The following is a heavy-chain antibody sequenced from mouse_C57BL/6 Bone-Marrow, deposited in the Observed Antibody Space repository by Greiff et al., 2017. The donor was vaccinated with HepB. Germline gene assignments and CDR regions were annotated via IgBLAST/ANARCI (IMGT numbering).Heavy chain of an antibody. J-gene: IGHJ3*01. V-gene: IGHV5-6*01. CDR2: ISSGGSYT. Sequence: EVKLMESGGDLVKPGGSLKLSCAASGFTFSSYGMSWVRQTPDKRLEWVATISSGGSYTYYPDSVKGRFTISRDNAKNTLYLQLSSLKSEDTAMYYCSRGIGGFAYWGQGTLVTVSA. CDR1: GFTFSSYG. CDR3: SRGIGGFAY. D-gene: IGHD3-1*01.